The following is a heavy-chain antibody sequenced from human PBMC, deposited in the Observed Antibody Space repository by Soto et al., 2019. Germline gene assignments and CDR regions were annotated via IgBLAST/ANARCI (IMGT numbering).Heavy chain of an antibody. CDR3: ATSEWNDAFDI. CDR1: GFTCSNVW. CDR2: IKRKTDGETT. D-gene: IGHD3-3*01. J-gene: IGHJ3*02. Sequence: EVQLVESGGGLVKPGGSLRLSCAASGFTCSNVWMTWIRQAPGKGLEWVGRIKRKTDGETTDYGAPVKGRFTVSRDDSTNPLYLQMNSLKTGNTGLYYCATSEWNDAFDIWCHGTMVTVSS. V-gene: IGHV3-15*01.